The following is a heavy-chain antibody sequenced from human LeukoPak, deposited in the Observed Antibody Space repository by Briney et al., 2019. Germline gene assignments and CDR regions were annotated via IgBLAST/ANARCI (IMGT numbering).Heavy chain of an antibody. D-gene: IGHD3-10*01. V-gene: IGHV6-1*01. CDR1: GDSFSGSPAV. CDR2: AYYRSKWFI. J-gene: IGHJ4*02. CDR3: ARGAVRGGTNFDY. Sequence: SQTLSLTCAISGDSFSGSPAVWNWIRQSPSRGLEWLVRAYYRSKWFIDYALSVKGRITITPDTSKNQFSLQLNSVTAEDTAVYYCARGAVRGGTNFDYWGQGTLVTVSS.